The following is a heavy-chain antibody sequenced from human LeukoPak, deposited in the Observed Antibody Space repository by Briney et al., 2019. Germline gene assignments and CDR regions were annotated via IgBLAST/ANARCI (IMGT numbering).Heavy chain of an antibody. CDR2: ISYDGNNK. J-gene: IGHJ4*02. Sequence: PGGSLRLSCAASGFTFSSYSMNWVRQAPGKGLEWVAVISYDGNNKYYADSVKGRFTISRDNSKNTLYLLMNSLRAEDTAVYYCAKDTGDYYDSSGYLGDYWGQGTLVTVSS. D-gene: IGHD3-22*01. CDR3: AKDTGDYYDSSGYLGDY. CDR1: GFTFSSYS. V-gene: IGHV3-30*18.